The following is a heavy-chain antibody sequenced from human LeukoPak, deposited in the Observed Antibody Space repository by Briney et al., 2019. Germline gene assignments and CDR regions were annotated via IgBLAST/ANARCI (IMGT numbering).Heavy chain of an antibody. CDR3: ARGRYCSGGSCSKYYYYMDV. CDR1: GFTFTKYA. V-gene: IGHV3-23*01. Sequence: GALRLSCAASGFTFTKYAMSWVRQAAGKGLEWVSAIGGSGTKTFYAESVKGRFTISRDNSNNILFLQMNSLRAEDTAVYYCARGRYCSGGSCSKYYYYMDVWGKGTTVTVSS. J-gene: IGHJ6*03. CDR2: IGGSGTKT. D-gene: IGHD2-15*01.